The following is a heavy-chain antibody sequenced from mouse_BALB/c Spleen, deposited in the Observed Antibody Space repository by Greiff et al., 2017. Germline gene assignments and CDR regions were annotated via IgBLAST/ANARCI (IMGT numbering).Heavy chain of an antibody. Sequence: EVKVEESGGGLVQPGGSLRLSCATSGFTFTDYYMSWVRQPPGKALEWLGFIRNKANGYTTEYSASVKGRFTISRDNSQSILYLQMNTLRAEDSATYYCARVYYGSSYWYFDVWGAGTTVTVSS. J-gene: IGHJ1*01. CDR3: ARVYYGSSYWYFDV. CDR2: IRNKANGYTT. V-gene: IGHV7-3*02. CDR1: GFTFTDYY. D-gene: IGHD1-1*01.